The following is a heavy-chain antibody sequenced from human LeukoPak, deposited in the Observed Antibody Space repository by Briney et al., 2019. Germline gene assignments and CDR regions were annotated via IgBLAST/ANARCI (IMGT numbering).Heavy chain of an antibody. CDR3: TRHGPDIVVVPAAPFDP. J-gene: IGHJ5*02. Sequence: PGGSLRLSCAASGFTFSGSAMHWVRQASGKGLEWVGRIRSKANSYATAYTASVKGRFTISRDDSKNTAYLQMNSLKTEDTAVYYCTRHGPDIVVVPAAPFDPWGQGTLVTVSS. D-gene: IGHD2-2*01. CDR2: IRSKANSYAT. V-gene: IGHV3-73*01. CDR1: GFTFSGSA.